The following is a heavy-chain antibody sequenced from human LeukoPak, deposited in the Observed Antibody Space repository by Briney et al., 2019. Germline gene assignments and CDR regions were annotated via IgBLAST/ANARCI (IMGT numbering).Heavy chain of an antibody. J-gene: IGHJ5*02. CDR2: IYHSGST. Sequence: PSETLSLTCTVSGGYISSGGYYWSWIRQPPGKGLEWIGYIYHSGSTYYTPSLKSRATISVDRSKNQFSLKLSSVSAADTAVYHCARSFWSGGNWFDPWGQGTLVTVSS. D-gene: IGHD3-3*01. V-gene: IGHV4-30-2*01. CDR1: GGYISSGGYY. CDR3: ARSFWSGGNWFDP.